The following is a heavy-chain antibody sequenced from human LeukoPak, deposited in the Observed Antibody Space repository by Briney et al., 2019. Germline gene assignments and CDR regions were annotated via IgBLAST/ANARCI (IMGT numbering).Heavy chain of an antibody. CDR2: IYNSGST. CDR1: GGSISSYY. Sequence: PSETLSLTCTVSGGSISSYYWSWIRQPPGKGLEWIGHIYNSGSTNYNPSLKSRVTISVDTSKNQFSLKLSSVTAADTAVYYCARVYQMLPYWGQGTLVTVSS. CDR3: ARVYQMLPY. D-gene: IGHD2-2*01. V-gene: IGHV4-59*01. J-gene: IGHJ4*02.